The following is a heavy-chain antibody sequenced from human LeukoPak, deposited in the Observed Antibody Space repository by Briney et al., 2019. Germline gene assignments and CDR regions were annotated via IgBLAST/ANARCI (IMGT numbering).Heavy chain of an antibody. CDR1: GFTFDDYT. Sequence: GGSLRLSFAASGFTFDDYTMHWVRQAPGKGLEWVSLISWDGGSTYYADSVKGRFTISRDNSKNSLYLQMNSLRTEDTALYYCAQETRWFGESYGYFDYWGQGTLVTVSS. CDR3: AQETRWFGESYGYFDY. D-gene: IGHD3-10*01. J-gene: IGHJ4*02. CDR2: ISWDGGST. V-gene: IGHV3-43*01.